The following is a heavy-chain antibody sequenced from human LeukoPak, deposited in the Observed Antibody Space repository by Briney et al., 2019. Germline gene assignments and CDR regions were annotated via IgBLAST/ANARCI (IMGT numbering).Heavy chain of an antibody. CDR3: ARGRYFDWQRPAYWFDP. Sequence: GESLKISCKGSGYSFTSYWIGWVRQMPGKGLEWMGIIYPGDSDTRYSPSFQGQVTISAGESISTAYLQWSSLKASDTAMYYCARGRYFDWQRPAYWFDPWGQGTLVTVSS. J-gene: IGHJ5*02. CDR1: GYSFTSYW. CDR2: IYPGDSDT. D-gene: IGHD3-9*01. V-gene: IGHV5-51*01.